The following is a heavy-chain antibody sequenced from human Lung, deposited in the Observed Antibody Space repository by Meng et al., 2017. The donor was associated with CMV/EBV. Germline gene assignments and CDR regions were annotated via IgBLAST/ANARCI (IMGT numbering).Heavy chain of an antibody. V-gene: IGHV3-7*01. CDR1: GFSFSTYW. J-gene: IGHJ4*02. CDR2: IKQDGSEI. CDR3: ATYGWTPDY. D-gene: IGHD2-8*02. Sequence: GGPXRLSCAASGFSFSTYWMNWVRQAPGKGLEWVASIKQDGSEIYYVDSVKGRFTISRDNAKKSLYLQMDSLRGEDTAVYYCATYGWTPDYWGQGTLVIVSS.